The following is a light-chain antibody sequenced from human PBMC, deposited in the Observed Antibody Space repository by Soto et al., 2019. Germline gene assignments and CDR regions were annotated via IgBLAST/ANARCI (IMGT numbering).Light chain of an antibody. CDR1: SSNIGNNA. Sequence: QSVLTQPPSVSEAPRQRVTISCFGSSSNIGNNAVNWYQQLPGKAPKLLIYYDDLLPSGVSDRFSGSKSGTSASLAISGLQSEDEADYYCAAWDDSLNGLVFGGGTKVTVL. J-gene: IGLJ2*01. V-gene: IGLV1-36*01. CDR3: AAWDDSLNGLV. CDR2: YDD.